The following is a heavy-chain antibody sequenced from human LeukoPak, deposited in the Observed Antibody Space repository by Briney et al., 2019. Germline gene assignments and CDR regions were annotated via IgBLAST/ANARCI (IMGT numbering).Heavy chain of an antibody. J-gene: IGHJ4*02. Sequence: GGSLRLSCAASGFTFSSYAMSWVRQAPGKGLEWIAVIYSGGSTFHADSVKGRFIISRDNSKNTLYLQMNSLRVEDTAVYYCATGTHPGNWGQGTLVTVSS. CDR3: ATGTHPGN. CDR1: GFTFSSYA. V-gene: IGHV3-66*01. D-gene: IGHD1-14*01. CDR2: IYSGGST.